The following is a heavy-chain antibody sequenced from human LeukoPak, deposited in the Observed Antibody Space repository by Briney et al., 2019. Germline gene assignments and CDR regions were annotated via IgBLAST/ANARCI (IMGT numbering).Heavy chain of an antibody. V-gene: IGHV3-53*01. CDR2: IYSGGST. J-gene: IGHJ5*02. CDR1: GFTVSSNY. D-gene: IGHD4-17*01. CDR3: ARQKPYGDYSFDP. Sequence: GGSLRLSCAASGFTVSSNYMSWVRQAPGKGLEWVSVIYSGGSTYYADSVKGRFTISRDNSKNTLYLQMDSLRAEDTAVYYCARQKPYGDYSFDPWGQGTLVTVSS.